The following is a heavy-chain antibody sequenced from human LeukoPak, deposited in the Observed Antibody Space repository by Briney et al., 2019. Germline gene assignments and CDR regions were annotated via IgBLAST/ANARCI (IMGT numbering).Heavy chain of an antibody. D-gene: IGHD6-13*01. J-gene: IGHJ5*02. CDR1: GFTFSSYA. Sequence: GGSLRLSCAASGFTFSSYAMHWVRQAPGKGLEWVAVISYDGSNKYYADSVKGRFTISRDNSKNTLYLQMNSLRAEDTAVYYCARDSEQQLEVSVWGLGWFDPWGQGTLVTVSS. CDR2: ISYDGSNK. CDR3: ARDSEQQLEVSVWGLGWFDP. V-gene: IGHV3-30-3*01.